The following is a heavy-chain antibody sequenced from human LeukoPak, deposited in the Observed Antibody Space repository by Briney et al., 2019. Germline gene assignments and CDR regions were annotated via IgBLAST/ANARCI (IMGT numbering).Heavy chain of an antibody. CDR2: ISSSGSTI. CDR3: ARDGYNSDDFDY. D-gene: IGHD5-24*01. Sequence: GGSLRLSCAASGFTFSSYEMHWVRQAPGKGLEWVSYISSSGSTIYYADSVKGRFTISRDNAKNSLYLQMNSLRAEDTAVYYCARDGYNSDDFDYWGQGTLVTVSS. V-gene: IGHV3-48*03. J-gene: IGHJ4*02. CDR1: GFTFSSYE.